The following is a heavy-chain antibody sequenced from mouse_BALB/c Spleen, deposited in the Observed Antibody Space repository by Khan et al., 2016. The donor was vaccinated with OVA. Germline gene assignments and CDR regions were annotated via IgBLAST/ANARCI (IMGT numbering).Heavy chain of an antibody. D-gene: IGHD1-1*01. CDR2: IRSGGHYT. CDR1: GFTFSSYG. J-gene: IGHJ4*01. V-gene: IGHV5-6*01. Sequence: EVKLVESGGDLVKPGGSLKLSCAASGFTFSSYGMSWVRQTPDKRLVWVATIRSGGHYTYFPDSVRGRFTIYRDNAKNTLSLQMSSLTTADTAMSYYSRSITRTKENYSAMDYGGQGTTVTVSS. CDR3: SRSITRTKENYSAMDY.